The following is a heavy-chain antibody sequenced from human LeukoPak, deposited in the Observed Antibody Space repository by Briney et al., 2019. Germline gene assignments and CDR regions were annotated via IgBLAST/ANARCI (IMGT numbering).Heavy chain of an antibody. CDR1: GGSISSSSYY. CDR3: ARASGPTLGNY. V-gene: IGHV4-39*01. J-gene: IGHJ4*02. CDR2: IYYSGST. Sequence: SETLSLTCTVSGGSISSSSYYWGWIRQPPGKGLEWIGSIYYSGSTYYNPSLKSRVTISVDTSKNQFSLKLSSVTAADTAVYYCARASGPTLGNYWGQGTLVTVSS.